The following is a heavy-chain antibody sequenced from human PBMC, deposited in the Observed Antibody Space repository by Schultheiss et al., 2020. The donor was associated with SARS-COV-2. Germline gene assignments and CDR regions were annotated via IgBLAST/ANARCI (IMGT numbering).Heavy chain of an antibody. D-gene: IGHD3-3*01. CDR3: ARDQYYDFWSGYYGMDV. Sequence: GGSLRLSCAASGFTFSSYGMHWVRQAPGKGLEWVAVIWYDGSNKYYADSVKGRFTISRDNSKNTLYLQMNSLRAEDTAVYYCARDQYYDFWSGYYGMDVWGQGTTVTVSS. CDR2: IWYDGSNK. V-gene: IGHV3-33*01. J-gene: IGHJ6*02. CDR1: GFTFSSYG.